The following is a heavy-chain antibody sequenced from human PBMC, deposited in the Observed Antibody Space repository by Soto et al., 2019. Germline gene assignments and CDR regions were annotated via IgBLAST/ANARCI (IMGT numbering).Heavy chain of an antibody. D-gene: IGHD2-2*01. Sequence: SQTLSLTCAISGDSVSNNGATWNWIRQSPSRGLEWLGRAYYRSRWIYDYAMSVKSRISINPDTSKNQVSLKLTSVTAADTALYYCARELSTSYFDYWGQGTPVTVSS. CDR2: AYYRSRWIY. CDR1: GDSVSNNGAT. J-gene: IGHJ4*02. CDR3: ARELSTSYFDY. V-gene: IGHV6-1*01.